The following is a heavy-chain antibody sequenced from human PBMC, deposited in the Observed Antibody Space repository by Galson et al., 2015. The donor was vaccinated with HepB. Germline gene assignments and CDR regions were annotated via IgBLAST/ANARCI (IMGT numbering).Heavy chain of an antibody. CDR1: EFGFDKEA. CDR2: IGGSGV. J-gene: IGHJ6*04. V-gene: IGHV3-23*01. Sequence: HSCRVGEFGFDKEALAWCGPSAAHGGGWVSVIGGSGVHYTDSVKRRFTISRDDSKNTLYLQMDSLRADDTAVYHCAPRGIPVEWGKGTTVTVSS. D-gene: IGHD6-19*01. CDR3: APRGIPVE.